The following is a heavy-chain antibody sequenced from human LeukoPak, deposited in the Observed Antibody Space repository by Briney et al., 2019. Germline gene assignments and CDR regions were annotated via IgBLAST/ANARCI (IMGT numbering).Heavy chain of an antibody. CDR3: ARGYGYYFDY. CDR2: TYYRSKWYN. V-gene: IGHV6-1*01. D-gene: IGHD5-18*01. J-gene: IGHJ4*02. Sequence: SQTLSVTCAISGDSVSSNSAACNWIRQSPSRGLEWMGRTYYRSKWYNDYAVSVKSRITISPDTSENHFSLQLNSVTPEDTAVYYCARGYGYYFDYWGQGTLVTVSS. CDR1: GDSVSSNSAA.